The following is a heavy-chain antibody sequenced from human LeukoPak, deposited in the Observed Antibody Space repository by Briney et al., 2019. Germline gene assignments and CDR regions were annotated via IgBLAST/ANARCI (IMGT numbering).Heavy chain of an antibody. Sequence: GSLRLSCAASGFTVSSNYMSWVRQAPGEGLEWVSILYSGGDTYYAASVKGRFTISRDNSKNTLYLQMNTLRAEDTAVYYCARGWPPPAAGFDYWGQGTLVTVSS. CDR3: ARGWPPPAAGFDY. V-gene: IGHV3-53*01. CDR2: LYSGGDT. CDR1: GFTVSSNY. D-gene: IGHD6-13*01. J-gene: IGHJ4*02.